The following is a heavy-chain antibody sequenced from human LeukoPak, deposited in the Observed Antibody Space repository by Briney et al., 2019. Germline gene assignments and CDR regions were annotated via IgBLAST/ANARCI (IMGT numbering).Heavy chain of an antibody. Sequence: VASVKVSCTASGYTFTSYAMHWVRQAPGQRLEWMGWINAGNGNTKCSQKFQGRVTITRDTSASTAYMELSSLRSEDTAVYYCARGDSGTDYWGQGTLVTVSS. CDR3: ARGDSGTDY. J-gene: IGHJ4*02. V-gene: IGHV1-3*01. CDR2: INAGNGNT. CDR1: GYTFTSYA. D-gene: IGHD3-10*01.